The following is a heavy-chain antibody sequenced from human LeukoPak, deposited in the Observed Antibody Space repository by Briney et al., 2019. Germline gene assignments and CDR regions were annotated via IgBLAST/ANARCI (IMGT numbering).Heavy chain of an antibody. Sequence: PSETLSLTCSVSGASISRNTYYWGWIRQSPGKGLEWIGTFYYTGGTYYNPSLKSRITISVDTSKNHFSLKLSSVTAADTAVYYCARANYYDSSGYCYNAFDIWGQGTMVTVSS. CDR3: ARANYYDSSGYCYNAFDI. CDR2: FYYTGGT. V-gene: IGHV4-39*02. J-gene: IGHJ3*02. CDR1: GASISRNTYY. D-gene: IGHD3-22*01.